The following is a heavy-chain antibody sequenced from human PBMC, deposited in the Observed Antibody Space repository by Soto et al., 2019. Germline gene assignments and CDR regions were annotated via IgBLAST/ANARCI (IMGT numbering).Heavy chain of an antibody. CDR3: AKDGSHNFDY. V-gene: IGHV3-30*18. Sequence: QVQLVESGGGVVQPGRSLRLSCAASGFTFSHYAMHWVRQAPGKGLEWVALMSYDGSNEYYADSVKGRFTISRDNSKNTLYLQMNSLRAEDTAVYYCAKDGSHNFDYWRQGTLVTVSS. CDR2: MSYDGSNE. J-gene: IGHJ4*02. D-gene: IGHD1-26*01. CDR1: GFTFSHYA.